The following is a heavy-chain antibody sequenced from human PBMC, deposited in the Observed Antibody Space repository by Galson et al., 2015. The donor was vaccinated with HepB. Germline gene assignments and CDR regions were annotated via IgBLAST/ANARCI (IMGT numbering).Heavy chain of an antibody. CDR1: GFTFSSYW. CDR3: AREHLGWGSENRPFDY. J-gene: IGHJ4*02. CDR2: IKQDGSEK. V-gene: IGHV3-7*03. Sequence: SLRLSCAASGFTFSSYWMSWVRQAPGKGLEWVANIKQDGSEKYYVDSVKGRFTISRDNAKNSLYLQMNSLRAEDTAVYYCAREHLGWGSENRPFDYWGQGTLVTVSS. D-gene: IGHD1-14*01.